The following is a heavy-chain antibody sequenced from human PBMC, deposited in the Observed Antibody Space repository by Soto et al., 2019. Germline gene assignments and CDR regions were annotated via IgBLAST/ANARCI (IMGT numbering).Heavy chain of an antibody. V-gene: IGHV3-23*01. CDR2: ISAGGGTT. CDR1: GFTFGSYA. D-gene: IGHD6-19*01. CDR3: AKGGGSGWSSKRYFDF. J-gene: IGHJ4*02. Sequence: EVQVLESGGGLVQPGGSLRLSCAVSGFTFGSYAMNWVRQAPGKGLQWVSFISAGGGTTYYADSVKGRLTISRDNSKNTLYLQMNSLRVEDTAVYYCAKGGGSGWSSKRYFDFWGQGTLVTVSS.